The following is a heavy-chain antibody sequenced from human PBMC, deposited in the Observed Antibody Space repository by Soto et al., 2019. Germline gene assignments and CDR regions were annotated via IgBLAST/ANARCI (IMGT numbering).Heavy chain of an antibody. CDR1: GYDFSSYG. CDR2: ISASNGNR. V-gene: IGHV1-18*04. Sequence: QVQLVQSGAEVKKPGASVKVSCKASGYDFSSYGISWVRQAPGQGLEWMGWISASNGNRDYAQQFQGRVTMTSDTSRTTAYMELRSLRSXXXXVYYCVRDPQRNDYWGQGTLVNVSS. D-gene: IGHD2-2*01. CDR3: VRDPQRNDY. J-gene: IGHJ4*02.